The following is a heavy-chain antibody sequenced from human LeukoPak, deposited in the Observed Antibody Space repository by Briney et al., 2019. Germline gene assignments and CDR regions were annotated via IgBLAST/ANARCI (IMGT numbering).Heavy chain of an antibody. V-gene: IGHV3-7*04. J-gene: IGHJ6*02. Sequence: PGGSLRLSCAVSRFSLSSYWMSWVRQAPGKGLGWVGNIKQEGTEKYYVDSVKGRFTISRDNAKNSLYLQMNNLRAEDTAVYYCARAVIASAPDYYGMDVWGQGTTVTVCS. CDR3: ARAVIASAPDYYGMDV. CDR1: RFSLSSYW. D-gene: IGHD6-13*01. CDR2: IKQEGTEK.